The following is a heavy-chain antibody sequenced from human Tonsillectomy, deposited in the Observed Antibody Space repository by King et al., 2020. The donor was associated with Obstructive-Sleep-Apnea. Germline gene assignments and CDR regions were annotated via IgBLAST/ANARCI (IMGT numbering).Heavy chain of an antibody. CDR3: AKSIITMIRGVIIEGYYFEY. D-gene: IGHD3-10*01. CDR2: FSGSGVNT. Sequence: VQLVESGGGLVQPGGSLRLSCAVSGFTFSSYAMSLFRQAQGKGLEWVSGFSGSGVNTHYAESVKGRFTISRDNSKNTLYRQMNSRRAEDTAVYYCAKSIITMIRGVIIEGYYFEYWGQGTLVTVSS. V-gene: IGHV3-23*04. CDR1: GFTFSSYA. J-gene: IGHJ4*02.